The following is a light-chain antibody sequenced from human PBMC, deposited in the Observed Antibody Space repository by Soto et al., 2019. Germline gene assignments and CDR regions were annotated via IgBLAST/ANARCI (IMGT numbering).Light chain of an antibody. V-gene: IGKV1-5*01. CDR1: QSISSW. Sequence: DIQMTQSPSTLSASAGGSVTSTCRASQSISSWLAWYQQKPGKAPKLLIYDASSLESGVPSRFSGSGSGTEFTLTITSLQPDDFATYYCQQSYSTPLTFGGGTKVDIK. J-gene: IGKJ4*01. CDR3: QQSYSTPLT. CDR2: DAS.